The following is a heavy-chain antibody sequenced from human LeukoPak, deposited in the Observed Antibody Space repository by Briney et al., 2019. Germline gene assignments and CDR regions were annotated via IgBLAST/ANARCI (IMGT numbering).Heavy chain of an antibody. CDR1: GFTFSSYS. V-gene: IGHV3-21*01. D-gene: IGHD3-3*01. Sequence: GGSLRLSCAASGFTFSSYSMNWVRQAPGKGLEWVSSISSSSSYIYYADSVKGRFTISRDNAKNSLYLQMNSLRAEDTAVYYCARGAHGVVTSFDYCGQGTLVTVSS. CDR2: ISSSSSYI. CDR3: ARGAHGVVTSFDY. J-gene: IGHJ4*02.